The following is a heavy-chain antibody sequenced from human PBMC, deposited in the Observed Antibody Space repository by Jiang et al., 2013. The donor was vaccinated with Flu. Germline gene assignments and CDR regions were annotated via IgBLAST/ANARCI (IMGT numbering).Heavy chain of an antibody. D-gene: IGHD2-2*01. CDR2: INTNTGNP. V-gene: IGHV7-4-1*02. Sequence: QSGSELKKPEASVKVSCKASGYTFTSYAMNWVRQAPGQGLEWMGWINTNTGNPTYAQGFTGRFVFSLDTSVSTAYLQISSLKAEDTAVYYCARGGIVVVPAAVLNNWFDPGAREPWSPSPQ. CDR1: GYTFTSYA. J-gene: IGHJ5*02. CDR3: ARGGIVVVPAAVLNNWFDP.